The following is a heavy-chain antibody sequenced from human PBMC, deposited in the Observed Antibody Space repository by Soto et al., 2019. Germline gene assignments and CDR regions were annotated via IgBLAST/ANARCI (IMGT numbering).Heavy chain of an antibody. V-gene: IGHV4-31*03. J-gene: IGHJ4*02. CDR2: IYYSGST. Sequence: QVQLQESGPGLVKPSQTLSLTCTVSGGSINSGGYYWSWIRQHPGKGLEWIGYIYYSGSTYYNPSLKSRVSISAVTSKNQVSLRLSSVPAADTAVYYCARSPGTFYYESSGGYSALDYFDSWGQGTLVTVSS. CDR3: ARSPGTFYYESSGGYSALDYFDS. CDR1: GGSINSGGYY. D-gene: IGHD3-22*01.